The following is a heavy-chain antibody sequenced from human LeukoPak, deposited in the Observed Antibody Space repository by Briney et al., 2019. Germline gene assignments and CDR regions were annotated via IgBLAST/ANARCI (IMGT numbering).Heavy chain of an antibody. V-gene: IGHV5-10-1*01. Sequence: GESLRISCKASGYSFTSYWISWVRQMPGEGLEWMGRIDPSDSYTNYSPSFQGHVTISADKSISTAYLQWSSLKASDTAMYYCARVYCSSTSCYGGGGWFDPWGQGTLVTVSS. J-gene: IGHJ5*02. CDR2: IDPSDSYT. D-gene: IGHD2-2*01. CDR3: ARVYCSSTSCYGGGGWFDP. CDR1: GYSFTSYW.